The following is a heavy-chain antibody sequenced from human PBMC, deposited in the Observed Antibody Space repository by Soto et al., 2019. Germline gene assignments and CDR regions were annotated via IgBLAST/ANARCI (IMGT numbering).Heavy chain of an antibody. D-gene: IGHD5-18*01. CDR3: ARGRIQLWYPFDY. J-gene: IGHJ4*02. CDR1: GGSFSDHY. Sequence: TSETLSLTCAVYGGSFSDHYWSWIRQPPGKGLEWIGEITHSGSTNYNPSLKSRVTISVDTSKNQFSLKLSSVTAADTAVYYCARGRIQLWYPFDYWGQGTLVTVAS. CDR2: ITHSGST. V-gene: IGHV4-34*01.